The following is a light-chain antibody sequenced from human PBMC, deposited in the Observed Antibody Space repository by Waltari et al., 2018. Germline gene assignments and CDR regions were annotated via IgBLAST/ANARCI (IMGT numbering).Light chain of an antibody. V-gene: IGKV3D-20*01. CDR2: DAS. J-gene: IGKJ2*01. Sequence: EIVLTQSPATLSLPPGERATLSCGAGQSVSSSYLAWYQPKPGLAPRLLIYDASSRATGIPDRFSGSGSGTDFTLTISRLEPEDFAVYYCQQYGSSPRTFGQGTKLEIK. CDR3: QQYGSSPRT. CDR1: QSVSSSY.